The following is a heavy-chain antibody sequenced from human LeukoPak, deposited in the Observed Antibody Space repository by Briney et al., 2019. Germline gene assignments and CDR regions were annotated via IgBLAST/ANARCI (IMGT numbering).Heavy chain of an antibody. Sequence: PSETLSLTCAVYGGSFSGYYWSWIRQPPGKGLEWIGEINHSGSTNYNPSLKSRVTISVDTSKNQFSLKLSSVTAADTAVYYCARAQAEKTYYYDSSGYDKRGGFEYWGQGTLVTVSS. D-gene: IGHD3-22*01. CDR1: GGSFSGYY. CDR3: ARAQAEKTYYYDSSGYDKRGGFEY. CDR2: INHSGST. J-gene: IGHJ4*02. V-gene: IGHV4-34*01.